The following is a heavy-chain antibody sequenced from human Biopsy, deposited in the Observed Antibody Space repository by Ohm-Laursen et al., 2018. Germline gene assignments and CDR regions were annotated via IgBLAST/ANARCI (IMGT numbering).Heavy chain of an antibody. CDR1: GFTFDDYG. J-gene: IGHJ6*02. CDR2: ISWYGRTR. D-gene: IGHD3-9*01. V-gene: IGHV3-43D*04. Sequence: SLRLSCAAFGFTFDDYGMHWVRQAPGKGLEWVSLISWYGRTRYYADSVKGRFTISRDNSKNSLYLQMNSLRLEDTALYFCARAFRGQYFYYYYGMDVWGQGTTVTVSS. CDR3: ARAFRGQYFYYYYGMDV.